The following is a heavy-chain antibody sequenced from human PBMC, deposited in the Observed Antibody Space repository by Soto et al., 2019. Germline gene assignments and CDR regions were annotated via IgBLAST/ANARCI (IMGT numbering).Heavy chain of an antibody. CDR2: ISYDGSNK. Sequence: GGSLRLSCAASGFTFSSYGTHWVRQAPGKGLEWVAVISYDGSNKYYADSVKGRFTISRDNSKNTLYLQMNSLRAEDTAVYYCANGDSSVDYWGQGTLVTVSS. D-gene: IGHD3-22*01. J-gene: IGHJ4*02. V-gene: IGHV3-30*18. CDR3: ANGDSSVDY. CDR1: GFTFSSYG.